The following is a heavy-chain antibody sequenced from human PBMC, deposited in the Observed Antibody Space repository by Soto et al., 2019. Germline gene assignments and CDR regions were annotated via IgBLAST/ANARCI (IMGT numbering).Heavy chain of an antibody. J-gene: IGHJ4*02. CDR3: VVIIPRVNFDY. V-gene: IGHV4-39*01. CDR1: GGSISSSSYY. CDR2: IYYSGST. Sequence: SETLSLTCTVSGGSISSSSYYWGWIRQPPGKGLEWIGSIYYSGSTYYNPSLKSRVTISVDTSKNQFSLKLSSVTAADTAVYYCVVIIPRVNFDYWGQGTLVTVSS. D-gene: IGHD3-3*01.